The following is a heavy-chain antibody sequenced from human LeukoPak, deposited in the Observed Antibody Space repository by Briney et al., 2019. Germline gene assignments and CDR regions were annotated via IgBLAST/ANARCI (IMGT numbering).Heavy chain of an antibody. V-gene: IGHV4-39*01. D-gene: IGHD3-16*01. CDR1: GDSISSRSYY. CDR3: ASLRGDYFDY. Sequence: PSETLSLTCTVSGDSISSRSYYWGWIRQPPGKGLEWIGSIYYSGITYYNPSLKSRVTISVDTSKNQFSLKLSSVTAADTAVYYCASLRGDYFDYWGQGTLVTVSS. J-gene: IGHJ4*02. CDR2: IYYSGIT.